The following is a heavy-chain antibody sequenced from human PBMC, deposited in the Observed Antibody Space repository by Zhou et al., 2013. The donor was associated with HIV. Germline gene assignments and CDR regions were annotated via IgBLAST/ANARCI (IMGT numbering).Heavy chain of an antibody. CDR1: GGSIRSLY. J-gene: IGHJ6*03. CDR2: IYTSGGT. D-gene: IGHD3-3*01. CDR3: ARGDFWSGYPYYYYMDV. V-gene: IGHV4-4*07. Sequence: QVQLQESGPGLVKPSETLSLTCSVSGGSIRSLYFSWIRQPAGKGLEWIGRIYTSGGTDYNPSLKSRVTMSVDTSQNQISLKLSSVTAADTAVYYCARGDFWSGYPYYYYMDVWGKGTTVTVSS.